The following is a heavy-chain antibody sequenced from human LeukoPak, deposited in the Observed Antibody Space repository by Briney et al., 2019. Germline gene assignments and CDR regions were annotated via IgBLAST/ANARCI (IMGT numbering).Heavy chain of an antibody. CDR3: VRLGDSSSYRAEYFQH. Sequence: GGSLRLSCAASGFTLSTYAMHWVRQAPGKGLEYVSAISSNGGSTFYANSVKGRFTISRDNSKNTLYLQMGSLRTDDMAVYYCVRLGDSSSYRAEYFQHWGQGTLVTVSS. D-gene: IGHD3-22*01. CDR1: GFTLSTYA. V-gene: IGHV3-64*01. CDR2: ISSNGGST. J-gene: IGHJ1*01.